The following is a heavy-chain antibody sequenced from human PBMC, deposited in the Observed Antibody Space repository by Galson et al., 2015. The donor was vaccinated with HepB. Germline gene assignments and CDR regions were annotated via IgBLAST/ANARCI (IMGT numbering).Heavy chain of an antibody. D-gene: IGHD6-19*01. V-gene: IGHV1-8*01. CDR2: MNPNSGIT. Sequence: SVKVSCKASGYTFTSYDITWMRQATGQGLEWMGRMNPNSGITVYAQRFQGRVTMTTDTSTSTAYMELRSLRSDDTAVYYCARGALYSSGWYIEDPEYYYYGMDVWGQGTTVTVSS. J-gene: IGHJ6*02. CDR1: GYTFTSYD. CDR3: ARGALYSSGWYIEDPEYYYYGMDV.